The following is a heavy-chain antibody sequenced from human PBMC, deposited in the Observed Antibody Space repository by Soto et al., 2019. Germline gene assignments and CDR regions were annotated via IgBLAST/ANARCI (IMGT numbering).Heavy chain of an antibody. CDR3: ATTSGSFQY. V-gene: IGHV4-38-2*01. J-gene: IGHJ4*02. D-gene: IGHD1-26*01. CDR2: IYHSGRT. CDR1: GYSISSGYY. Sequence: PSETLSLTCAVSGYSISSGYYWGWIRQPPGKGLEWIGSIYHSGRTYYNPSLKSRLTISLDTSKNQFSLKLTSVTAADTALYFCATTSGSFQYWGQGTPVTVSS.